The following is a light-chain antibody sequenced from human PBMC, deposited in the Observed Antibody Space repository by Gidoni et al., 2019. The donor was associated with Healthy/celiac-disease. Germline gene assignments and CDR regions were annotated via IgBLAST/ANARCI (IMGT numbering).Light chain of an antibody. CDR3: QQYYSTLVT. Sequence: DIVMTQSPDSLAVSLGERATINCKSSQSVLYSSNNKNYFAWYQQKPGQPPKLLIDWASTRESGVPDRFSGSGSGTDFTLTISSLQAEDVAVYYCQQYYSTLVTFGQGTKVEIK. CDR1: QSVLYSSNNKNY. CDR2: WAS. V-gene: IGKV4-1*01. J-gene: IGKJ1*01.